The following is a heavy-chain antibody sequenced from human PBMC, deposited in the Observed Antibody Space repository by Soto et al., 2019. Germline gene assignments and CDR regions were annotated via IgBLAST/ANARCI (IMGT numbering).Heavy chain of an antibody. J-gene: IGHJ4*02. D-gene: IGHD3-10*01. Sequence: QVQLVESGGGLVKPRGSLRLSCAASGFRFSNYYMAWIRQAPGKGLEWVSYISSGGGSKYYADSVKGRFTIYRDNAKNILYLQMNSLRADDTAVYYFARAVLGFDSWGRGTLVTVSS. CDR1: GFRFSNYY. V-gene: IGHV3-11*01. CDR2: ISSGGGSK. CDR3: ARAVLGFDS.